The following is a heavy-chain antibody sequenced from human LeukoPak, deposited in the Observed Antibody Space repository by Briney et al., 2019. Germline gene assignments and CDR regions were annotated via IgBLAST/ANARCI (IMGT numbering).Heavy chain of an antibody. CDR3: TTGIRGD. V-gene: IGHV3-15*04. J-gene: IGHJ4*02. CDR2: IASKTDGGTT. CDR1: RFIFSNYW. Sequence: GGSLRLSCAASRFIFSNYWMSWVRQAPGKGLEWVGRIASKTDGGTTDYAAPVKGRFTISRDDSKNTLFLQMNSLKTEDTAVYYCTTGIRGDCGQGTLVTVSS.